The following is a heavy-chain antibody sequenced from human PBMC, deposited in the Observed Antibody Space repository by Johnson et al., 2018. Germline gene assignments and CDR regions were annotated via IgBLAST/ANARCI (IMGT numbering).Heavy chain of an antibody. D-gene: IGHD6-19*01. CDR3: AKDPSGWDDAFDI. CDR1: GFTFDDYA. Sequence: VQLVQSGGGLVQXGRSLRLXCAASGFTFDDYAMHWVRQAPGKGLEWVSGISWNSGGIGYADSVKGRFTISRDNAKNSLYLQMNSLRAEDTALYYCAKDPSGWDDAFDIWGQGTMVTVSS. V-gene: IGHV3-9*01. J-gene: IGHJ3*02. CDR2: ISWNSGGI.